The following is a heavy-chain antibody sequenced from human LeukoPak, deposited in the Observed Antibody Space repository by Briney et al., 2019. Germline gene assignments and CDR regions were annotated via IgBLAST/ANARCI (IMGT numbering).Heavy chain of an antibody. Sequence: GASVKVSCKASGGTFRSYAISWVRQAPGQGLEWMGGIIPIFGTANYAQKFQGRVTMTTDTSTNTAYMELRSLRSDDTAVYYCARLTHRSSDAFDIWGQGTMVTVSS. CDR2: IIPIFGTA. CDR3: ARLTHRSSDAFDI. D-gene: IGHD1-26*01. J-gene: IGHJ3*02. CDR1: GGTFRSYA. V-gene: IGHV1-69*05.